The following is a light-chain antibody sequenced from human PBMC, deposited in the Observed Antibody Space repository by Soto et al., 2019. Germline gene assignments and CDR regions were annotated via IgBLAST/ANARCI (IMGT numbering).Light chain of an antibody. J-gene: IGKJ5*01. Sequence: EIVLPQCPGPLSLSPGERSTLSCMASQSVKTFLVWYQQRPGQAPRLLIHDASHRAAGIPARFSGSGFGTDFTLTISSLEPEDAAVYYCQQLSNGTPITFGQGTRLEI. CDR3: QQLSNGTPIT. V-gene: IGKV3-11*01. CDR1: QSVKTF. CDR2: DAS.